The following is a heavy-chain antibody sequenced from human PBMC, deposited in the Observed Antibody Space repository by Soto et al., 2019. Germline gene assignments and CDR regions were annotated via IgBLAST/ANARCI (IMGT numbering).Heavy chain of an antibody. CDR1: GFTFSSYA. CDR3: AKDPDSSSWYFDY. Sequence: GGSLRLSCAASGFTFSSYAVSWVRQAPGKGLEWVSAISGSGGSTYYADSVKGRFTISRDNSKNTLYLQMNSLRAEDTAVYYCAKDPDSSSWYFDYWGQGTLVTVSS. CDR2: ISGSGGST. J-gene: IGHJ4*02. V-gene: IGHV3-23*01. D-gene: IGHD6-13*01.